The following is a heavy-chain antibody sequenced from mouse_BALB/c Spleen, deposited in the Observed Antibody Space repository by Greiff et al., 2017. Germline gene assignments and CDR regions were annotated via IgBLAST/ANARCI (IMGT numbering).Heavy chain of an antibody. CDR1: GFNIKDTY. V-gene: IGHV14-3*02. CDR2: IDPANGNT. D-gene: IGHD2-4*01. J-gene: IGHJ2*01. Sequence: EVQLQQSGAELVKPGASVKLSCTASGFNIKDTYMHWVKQRPEQGLEWIGRIDPANGNTKYDPKFQGKPTITADTSSNTAYLQLSSLTSEDTAVYYCANYDYDPFDYWGQGTTLTVSS. CDR3: ANYDYDPFDY.